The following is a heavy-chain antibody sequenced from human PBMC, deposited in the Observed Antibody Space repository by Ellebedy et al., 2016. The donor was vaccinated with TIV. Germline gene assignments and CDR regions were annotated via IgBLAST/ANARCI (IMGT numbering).Heavy chain of an antibody. CDR3: ARGFPSIVVVPAAIHYFDY. V-gene: IGHV4-59*12. D-gene: IGHD2-2*01. Sequence: SETLSLTCTVSGGSISSYYWSWIRQPPGKGLEWIGYIYYSGSTNYNPSLKSRVTISVDTSKNPFSLKLSSVTAADTAVYYCARGFPSIVVVPAAIHYFDYWGQGTLVTVSS. CDR2: IYYSGST. J-gene: IGHJ4*02. CDR1: GGSISSYY.